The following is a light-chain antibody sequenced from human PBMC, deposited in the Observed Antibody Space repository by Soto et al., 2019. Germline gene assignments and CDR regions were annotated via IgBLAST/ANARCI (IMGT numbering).Light chain of an antibody. Sequence: DIKMTQSPSSLSASVGARVTITCRASQSISSYLNWYQQKPGKAPKLLIYAASSLQSGVPSRFSGSGSGTDCTLTISSLQPEDVATYYCQQSYSTSWTFGQGTKVDIK. CDR2: AAS. J-gene: IGKJ1*01. CDR1: QSISSY. V-gene: IGKV1-39*01. CDR3: QQSYSTSWT.